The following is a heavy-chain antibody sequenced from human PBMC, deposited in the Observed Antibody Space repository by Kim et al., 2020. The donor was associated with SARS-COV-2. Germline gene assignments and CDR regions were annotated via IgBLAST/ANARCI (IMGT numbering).Heavy chain of an antibody. D-gene: IGHD4-17*01. CDR1: GGSISSNNYY. Sequence: SETLSLTCTVSGGSISSNNYYWGWIRQSPGKGLEWIASIYYSGTTWYNPSLKTRVTISVDTSKNQFSLKLSSVTAADTAVYYCARSISVTRGWFDPWGQGTLVTVAA. V-gene: IGHV4-39*01. J-gene: IGHJ5*02. CDR3: ARSISVTRGWFDP. CDR2: IYYSGTT.